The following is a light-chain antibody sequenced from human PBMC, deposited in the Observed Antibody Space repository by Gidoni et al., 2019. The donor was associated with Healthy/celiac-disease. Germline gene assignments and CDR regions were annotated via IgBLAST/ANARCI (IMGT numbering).Light chain of an antibody. V-gene: IGKV3-20*01. Sequence: EIVFTQSPGTLSLSPGERATLSCRDSQSVSSSHLTLYQPNPGQAPRLLIDGASSRDTGIPDRFSGSGSGTDFTLTISRLEPEDFAVYYCQQYGSSPWTFGQGTKVEIK. CDR2: GAS. CDR3: QQYGSSPWT. CDR1: QSVSSSH. J-gene: IGKJ1*01.